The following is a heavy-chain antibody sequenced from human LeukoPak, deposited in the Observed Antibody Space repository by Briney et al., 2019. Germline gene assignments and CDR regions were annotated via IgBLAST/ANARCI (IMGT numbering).Heavy chain of an antibody. D-gene: IGHD6-6*01. V-gene: IGHV1-2*02. CDR2: INPNSSGT. J-gene: IGHJ4*02. CDR1: GYTFTGYY. CDR3: ARDSNSSSSDPDY. Sequence: EASVKVSCKASGYTFTGYYMHWVRQAPGQGLEWMGWINPNSSGTYCPQNFQGRVTMTRDTSISTAYMELSSLRSDDTAVYYCARDSNSSSSDPDYWGQGTLVTVSS.